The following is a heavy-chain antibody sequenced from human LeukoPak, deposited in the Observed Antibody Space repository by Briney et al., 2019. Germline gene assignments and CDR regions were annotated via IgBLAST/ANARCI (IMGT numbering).Heavy chain of an antibody. D-gene: IGHD6-19*01. CDR3: ARGGPNSGGWTLDY. CDR1: GYTFTSYG. CDR2: ISAYNGNT. Sequence: ASVKVSCKASGYTFTSYGVSWVRQAPGQGLEWMGWISAYNGNTNYAQKLQGRVTITRDTSASTAYMELSSLTSEDMAVFYCARGGPNSGGWTLDYWGQGTLVSVSS. V-gene: IGHV1-18*03. J-gene: IGHJ4*02.